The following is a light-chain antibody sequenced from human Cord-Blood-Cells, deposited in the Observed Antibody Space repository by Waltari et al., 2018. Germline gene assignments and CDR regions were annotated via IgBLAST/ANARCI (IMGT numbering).Light chain of an antibody. CDR1: SSNIGSNY. CDR2: RNN. Sequence: QSVLTQPPSASGTPGQRVTISCSGSSSNIGSNYVYWYQQPPGTAPKLLIYRNNQRPSGVPDRFYGSKSGTSASLAISGLRSEDEADYYCAAWDDSLSGHYVFGTGTKVTVL. V-gene: IGLV1-47*01. J-gene: IGLJ1*01. CDR3: AAWDDSLSGHYV.